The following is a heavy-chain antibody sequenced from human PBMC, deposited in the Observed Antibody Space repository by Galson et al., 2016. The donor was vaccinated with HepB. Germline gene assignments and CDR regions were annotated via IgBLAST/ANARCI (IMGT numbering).Heavy chain of an antibody. CDR1: GFTFSSYT. Sequence: SLRHSCAASGFTFSSYTMSWVRQAPGKGLEWVSAITGSGGSTYYTDSVKGRFTISRDNSKTTLYLQMNSLRAEDTAVYYCAHPRTPTTSYFDYWGQGTLVTVSS. CDR2: ITGSGGST. D-gene: IGHD4-11*01. J-gene: IGHJ4*02. CDR3: AHPRTPTTSYFDY. V-gene: IGHV3-23*01.